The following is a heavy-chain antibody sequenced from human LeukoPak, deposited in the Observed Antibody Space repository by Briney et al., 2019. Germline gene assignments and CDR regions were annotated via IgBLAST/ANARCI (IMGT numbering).Heavy chain of an antibody. CDR1: GFTFSSYW. CDR3: ARDVGYCSTTSCLRLAY. D-gene: IGHD2-2*01. Sequence: GGSLRLSCAASGFTFSSYWMHWVRQAPGKGLVWVSRINSDGSSTSYADSVKGRFTISRDNSKNILYLQMNSLRAEDTAVYYCARDVGYCSTTSCLRLAYWGQGTLVTVSS. V-gene: IGHV3-74*01. J-gene: IGHJ4*02. CDR2: INSDGSST.